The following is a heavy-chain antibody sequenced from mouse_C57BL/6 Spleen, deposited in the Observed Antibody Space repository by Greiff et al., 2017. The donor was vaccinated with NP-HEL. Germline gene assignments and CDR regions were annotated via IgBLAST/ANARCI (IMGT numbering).Heavy chain of an antibody. CDR1: GYTFTSYW. CDR2: INPSNGGT. CDR3: ARGRGYGNPYYYAMDY. D-gene: IGHD2-1*01. J-gene: IGHJ4*01. V-gene: IGHV1-53*01. Sequence: QVQLQQPGTELVKPGASVKLSCKAPGYTFTSYWMHWVKQRPGQGLEWIGNINPSNGGTNYNEKFKSKATLTVDKSSSTAYMQLSSLTSEDSAVYYCARGRGYGNPYYYAMDYWGQGTSVTVSS.